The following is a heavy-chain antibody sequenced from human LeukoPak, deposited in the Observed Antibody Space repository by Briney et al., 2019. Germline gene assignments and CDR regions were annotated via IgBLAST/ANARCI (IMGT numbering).Heavy chain of an antibody. CDR3: AKDQFRRGVTYFDY. J-gene: IGHJ4*02. Sequence: PGGSLRLSCAASGFTFSNYAMSWVRQAPGKGLEWVSSILGSGGSTYYADSVKGRFSISRDNSKNMLYLEMNSLRAEDTAVYYCAKDQFRRGVTYFDYWGQGTLVTVSS. CDR1: GFTFSNYA. V-gene: IGHV3-23*01. CDR2: ILGSGGST. D-gene: IGHD2-21*02.